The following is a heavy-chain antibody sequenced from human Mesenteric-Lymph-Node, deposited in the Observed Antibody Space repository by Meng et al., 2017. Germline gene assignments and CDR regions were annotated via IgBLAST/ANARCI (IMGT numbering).Heavy chain of an antibody. CDR1: GGPFSVYF. Sequence: QVQLQQWGAGLLKPSETLSLPCAVSGGPFSVYFWGWIRQPPGKGLEWIGEINHSGTTKYKPSLKSRVIISADTSKNQFSLKLSSVTAADTAVYYCSKWDSTSRKDYWGQGTLVTVSS. CDR2: INHSGTT. V-gene: IGHV4-34*01. CDR3: SKWDSTSRKDY. D-gene: IGHD1-14*01. J-gene: IGHJ4*02.